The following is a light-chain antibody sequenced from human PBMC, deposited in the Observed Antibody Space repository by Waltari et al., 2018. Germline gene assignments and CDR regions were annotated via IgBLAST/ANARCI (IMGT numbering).Light chain of an antibody. J-gene: IGKJ1*01. Sequence: DIVMTQSPDSLAVSLGERATINCKSSQSVLYSSDNKNYLTWYQQKPGQPPELLIYWASTRESGVPDRFSGSGSRTDFTLTISRLQAEDVAVYYCQQYYSFPQTFGQGTKVEIK. V-gene: IGKV4-1*01. CDR3: QQYYSFPQT. CDR2: WAS. CDR1: QSVLYSSDNKNY.